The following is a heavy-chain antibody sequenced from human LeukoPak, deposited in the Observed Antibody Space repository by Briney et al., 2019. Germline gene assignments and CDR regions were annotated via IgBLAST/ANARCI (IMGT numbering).Heavy chain of an antibody. CDR1: GFNFSGYW. CDR3: ARESKGRSKIDY. Sequence: GGSLRLSCAASGFNFSGYWMTWVRQAPGKGLEWVANKKKDGSEKYNVDSVKGRFTISRDNANKSLYLQMNSLRAEDTAVYYCARESKGRSKIDYWGQGTPVTVSS. V-gene: IGHV3-7*01. J-gene: IGHJ4*02. CDR2: KKKDGSEK. D-gene: IGHD4-17*01.